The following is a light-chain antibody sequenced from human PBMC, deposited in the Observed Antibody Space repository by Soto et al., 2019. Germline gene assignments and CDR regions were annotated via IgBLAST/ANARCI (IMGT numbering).Light chain of an antibody. J-gene: IGLJ1*01. Sequence: QSALTQPASVSGSPGQSITISCTGTSRDIGTSNLVSWYQQYPGKAPKLMIYEVTKRPSGVPDRISGSKSGNTASLTISGLQAEDEADYYCCSYAGSYTHYVFGTGTKVTVL. CDR3: CSYAGSYTHYV. CDR2: EVT. CDR1: SRDIGTSNL. V-gene: IGLV2-23*02.